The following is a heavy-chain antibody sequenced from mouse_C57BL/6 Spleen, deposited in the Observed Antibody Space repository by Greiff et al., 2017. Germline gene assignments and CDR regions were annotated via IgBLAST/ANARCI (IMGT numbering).Heavy chain of an antibody. CDR3: ARQILYYDYPHYYAMDY. J-gene: IGHJ4*01. Sequence: EVQLQESGGGLVKPGGSLKLSCAASGFTFSSYTMSWVRQTPEKRLEWVATISGGGGNTYYPDSVKGRFTISRDNAKNTLYLQMSSLRSEDTALYYCARQILYYDYPHYYAMDYWGQGTSVTVSS. CDR2: ISGGGGNT. CDR1: GFTFSSYT. V-gene: IGHV5-9*01. D-gene: IGHD2-4*01.